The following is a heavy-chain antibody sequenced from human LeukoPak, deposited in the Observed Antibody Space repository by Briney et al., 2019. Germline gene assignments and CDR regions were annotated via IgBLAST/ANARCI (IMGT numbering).Heavy chain of an antibody. CDR2: ISNTSTTI. CDR1: GFSFSSYS. D-gene: IGHD2-21*02. J-gene: IGHJ4*02. V-gene: IGHV3-48*04. CDR3: ASCGAVCYGYFDY. Sequence: GGSLRLSCAASGFSFSSYSMNWVRQAPGKGLEWVSYISNTSTTIHYADSMKGRFTISRDNAKNSLYLQMNSLRAEDTAVYYCASCGAVCYGYFDYWGQGTLVTVSS.